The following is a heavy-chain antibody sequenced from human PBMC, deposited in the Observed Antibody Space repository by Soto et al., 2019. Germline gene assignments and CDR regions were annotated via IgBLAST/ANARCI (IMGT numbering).Heavy chain of an antibody. CDR2: INHSGIT. CDR3: ARGRLDCLLLGYGVEV. V-gene: IGHV4-34*01. CDR1: GGSFTAHY. Sequence: PSETLSLTCAVYGGSFTAHYGTCLRQSAWEGLEWVVEINHSGITYYNTSLKSRVTISVDTSKNQFSLKLRYVTAADTDTYYCARGRLDCLLLGYGVEVGGKGSTVT. J-gene: IGHJ6*04. D-gene: IGHD3-3*01.